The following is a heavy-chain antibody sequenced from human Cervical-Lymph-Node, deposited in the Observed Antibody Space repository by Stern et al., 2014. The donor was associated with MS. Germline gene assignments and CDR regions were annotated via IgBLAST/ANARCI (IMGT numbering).Heavy chain of an antibody. CDR3: ARDYYDSRGYSH. CDR2: IYSGVST. Sequence: EVQLVESGGGLIQPGGSLRLSCAVSGYSVSTNYMSWIRQAPGKGLEWVAVIYSGVSTYHADSVRGRFTISRDNARNTLSLQMDSLRAEDTAVYYCARDYYDSRGYSHWGQGTLVTVSS. CDR1: GYSVSTNY. V-gene: IGHV3-53*01. J-gene: IGHJ4*02. D-gene: IGHD3-22*01.